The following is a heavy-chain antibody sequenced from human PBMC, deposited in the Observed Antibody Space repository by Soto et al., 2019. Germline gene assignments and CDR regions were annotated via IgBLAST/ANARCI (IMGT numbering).Heavy chain of an antibody. Sequence: GESLKISCKGSGYSFTSYWIGWVRQMPGKGLEWMGIIYPGDSDTRYSPSFQGQVTISADKSISTAYLQWSSLKASDTAMYYCARHRKYYDSSGYHYYYYYGMDVWGQGTTVTVSS. V-gene: IGHV5-51*01. D-gene: IGHD3-22*01. J-gene: IGHJ6*02. CDR2: IYPGDSDT. CDR3: ARHRKYYDSSGYHYYYYYGMDV. CDR1: GYSFTSYW.